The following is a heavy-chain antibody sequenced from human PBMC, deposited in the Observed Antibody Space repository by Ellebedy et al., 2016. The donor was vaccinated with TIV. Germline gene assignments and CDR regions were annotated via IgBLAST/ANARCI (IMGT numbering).Heavy chain of an antibody. J-gene: IGHJ4*02. D-gene: IGHD3-22*01. Sequence: GGSLRLSCAASGFTFSSYTMSWVRQAPGKGLEWVSSITSTSSYIYYAASVKGRFTISRDNAKNSLYLQMNSLRAEDTAVYYCARYYYDTTGYYGYYFDYWGQGTLVTVSS. CDR1: GFTFSSYT. V-gene: IGHV3-21*01. CDR2: ITSTSSYI. CDR3: ARYYYDTTGYYGYYFDY.